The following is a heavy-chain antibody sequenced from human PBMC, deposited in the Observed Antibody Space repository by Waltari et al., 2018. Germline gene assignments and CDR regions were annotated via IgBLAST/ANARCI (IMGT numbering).Heavy chain of an antibody. J-gene: IGHJ4*02. CDR1: GFTFDDYA. V-gene: IGHV3-9*03. CDR2: ISWNSGSI. D-gene: IGHD3-22*01. CDR3: AKDFDSSGYLFDY. Sequence: EVQLVESGGGLVQPGRSLRLSCAASGFTFDDYAMHWVRQAPGKGLEWVSGISWNSGSIGYADSVKGRFTISRDNAKNSLYLQMNSLRAEDMALYYCAKDFDSSGYLFDYWGQGTLVTVSS.